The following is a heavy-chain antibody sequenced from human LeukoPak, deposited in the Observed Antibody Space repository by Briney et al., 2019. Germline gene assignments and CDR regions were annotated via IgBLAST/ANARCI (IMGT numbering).Heavy chain of an antibody. CDR3: ARSNHRYYYGMDV. CDR1: GGSFSGYY. D-gene: IGHD1-14*01. CDR2: INHSGST. J-gene: IGHJ6*02. Sequence: SETLSLTCAVYGGSFSGYYWSWIRQPPGKGLEWIGEINHSGSTNYNPSLKSRVTISVDTSKNQLSLKLSSVTAADTAVYYCARSNHRYYYGMDVWGQGTTVTVSS. V-gene: IGHV4-34*01.